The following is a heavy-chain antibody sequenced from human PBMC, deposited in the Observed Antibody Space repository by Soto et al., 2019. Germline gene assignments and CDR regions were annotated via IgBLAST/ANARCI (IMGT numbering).Heavy chain of an antibody. D-gene: IGHD2-15*01. Sequence: ASVKVSCKGSGYTFANSDINWVRQAPGQGLEWMGWMNPDSGHAAYAQKFQGRVTLTTSTSTSTVYMEMRSLGSEDTAVYYCARRPHCSGGICYYGLDNWGQGTLVTVSS. V-gene: IGHV1-8*01. CDR1: GYTFANSD. CDR2: MNPDSGHA. CDR3: ARRPHCSGGICYYGLDN. J-gene: IGHJ4*02.